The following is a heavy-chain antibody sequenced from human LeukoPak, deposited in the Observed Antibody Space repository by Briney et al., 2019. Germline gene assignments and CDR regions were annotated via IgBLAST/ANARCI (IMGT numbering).Heavy chain of an antibody. J-gene: IGHJ4*02. Sequence: GGSLRLSCAASGFTFSSYEMNWVRQAPGKGLEWVSYISRSGTTIYYADSVKGRFTISRDNAKNSLYLQMNSLRAEDTAVYYCARGRYYDILTGYSPYYFDYWGQGTLVTVSS. CDR2: ISRSGTTI. CDR1: GFTFSSYE. V-gene: IGHV3-48*03. D-gene: IGHD3-9*01. CDR3: ARGRYYDILTGYSPYYFDY.